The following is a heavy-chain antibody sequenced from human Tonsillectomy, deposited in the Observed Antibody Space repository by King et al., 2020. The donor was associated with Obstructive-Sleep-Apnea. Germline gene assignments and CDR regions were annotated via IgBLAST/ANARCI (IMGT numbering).Heavy chain of an antibody. CDR2: IDYSGNT. CDR1: GGSIRSSSYY. CDR3: ARAPNYCDSSGYYSYWYFDL. D-gene: IGHD3-22*01. Sequence: QLQESGPGLVKPSETLSLTCTVSGGSIRSSSYYWGWIRQPPGKGLEWIGNIDYSGNTYYNPSLKSRVTISVDTSKNRFSLELSSVTAADTAVYYCARAPNYCDSSGYYSYWYFDLWGRGTLVTVSS. V-gene: IGHV4-39*07. J-gene: IGHJ2*01.